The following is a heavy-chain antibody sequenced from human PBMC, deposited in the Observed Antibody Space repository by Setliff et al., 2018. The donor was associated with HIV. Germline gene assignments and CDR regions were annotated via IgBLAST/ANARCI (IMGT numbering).Heavy chain of an antibody. CDR3: ARGRGAWCEGSWFDP. J-gene: IGHJ5*02. CDR2: IYYSGST. CDR1: SYSIISGDHY. V-gene: IGHV4-30-4*08. Sequence: LSLTCTVSSYSIISGDHYWSCIRQPPGKGLEWIDYIYYSGSTNYNPSLKSRVTLSFDTSKNNFSLNLDSVTAADTAVYYCARGRGAWCEGSWFDPWGQGILVTVSS. D-gene: IGHD6-19*01.